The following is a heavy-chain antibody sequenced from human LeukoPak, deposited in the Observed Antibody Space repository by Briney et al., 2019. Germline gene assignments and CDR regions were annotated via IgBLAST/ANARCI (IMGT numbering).Heavy chain of an antibody. D-gene: IGHD3-10*01. Sequence: TGGSLRLSCAASGFTFSSYAMHWVRQAPGKGLEYISVISSNGGSTYYANSVKGRFTISRDNSKNTLYLQMGSLRAEDMAVYYCARGGLLWFGELSGYWGQGTLVTVSS. V-gene: IGHV3-64*01. J-gene: IGHJ4*02. CDR1: GFTFSSYA. CDR2: ISSNGGST. CDR3: ARGGLLWFGELSGY.